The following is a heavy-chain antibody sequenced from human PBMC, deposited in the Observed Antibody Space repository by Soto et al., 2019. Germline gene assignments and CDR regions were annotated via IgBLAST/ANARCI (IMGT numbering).Heavy chain of an antibody. Sequence: GASVKVSCKASGYTFTSYAMHWVRQAPGQRLEWMGWINAGNGNTKYSQKFQGRVTITRDTSASTAYMELSSLRSEDTAVYYCARLPVGQTGRFDYWGQGTLVTVSS. J-gene: IGHJ4*02. CDR3: ARLPVGQTGRFDY. CDR2: INAGNGNT. D-gene: IGHD3-16*01. V-gene: IGHV1-3*01. CDR1: GYTFTSYA.